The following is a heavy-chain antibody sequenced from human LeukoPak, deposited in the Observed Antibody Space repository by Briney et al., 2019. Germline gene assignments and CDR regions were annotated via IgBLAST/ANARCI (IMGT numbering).Heavy chain of an antibody. CDR1: GFTFSDYY. D-gene: IGHD2-2*01. J-gene: IGHJ4*02. V-gene: IGHV3-11*06. CDR3: ARAGVRRARQLLTYFDY. CDR2: ISSSSSYT. Sequence: PGGSLRLSCAASGFTFSDYYMSWIRQAPGKGLEWVSYISSSSSYTNYADSVKGRFTISRDNAKNPLYLQMNSLRAEDTAVYYCARAGVRRARQLLTYFDYWGQGTLVTVSS.